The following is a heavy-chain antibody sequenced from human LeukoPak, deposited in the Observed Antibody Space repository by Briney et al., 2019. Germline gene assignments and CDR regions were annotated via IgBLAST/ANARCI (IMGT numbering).Heavy chain of an antibody. CDR2: INHSGST. Sequence: SETLSLTCAVYGGSFSGYYCSWIRQPPGKGLEWIGEINHSGSTNYNPSLKSRVTISVDTSKNQFSLKLSSVTAADTAVYYCARARGIMDVWGQGTTVTVSS. J-gene: IGHJ6*02. V-gene: IGHV4-34*01. CDR3: ARARGIMDV. CDR1: GGSFSGYY.